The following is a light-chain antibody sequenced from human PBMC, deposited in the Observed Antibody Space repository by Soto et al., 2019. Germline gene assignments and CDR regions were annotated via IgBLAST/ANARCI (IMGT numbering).Light chain of an antibody. CDR2: RAS. J-gene: IGKJ3*01. V-gene: IGKV3-20*01. CDR1: QSVSSSY. Sequence: EMVLPQSPGTLSFSPGERATLTCRASQSVSSSYLAWFQQKPGQAPRLLIYRASSRATGIPARFSGSGSGTDYTLTISRLEPEDFGVYYCQQYCSSPFTCGPGTKVDIK. CDR3: QQYCSSPFT.